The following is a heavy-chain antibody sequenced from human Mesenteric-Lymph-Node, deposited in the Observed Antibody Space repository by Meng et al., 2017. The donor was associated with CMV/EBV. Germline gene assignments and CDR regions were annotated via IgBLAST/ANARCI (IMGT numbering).Heavy chain of an antibody. V-gene: IGHV3-21*01. D-gene: IGHD3-3*01. CDR3: ARDGAYYDFWSGPRQWYFDL. Sequence: GESLKISCAASGFTFSDYRMIWVRQAPGKGLEWVSSISSTTTYIYYADSLKDRFTISRDNDKNSLYQQMNSLRAEDTAVYYCARDGAYYDFWSGPRQWYFDLWGRGTLVTVSS. CDR1: GFTFSDYR. J-gene: IGHJ2*01. CDR2: ISSTTTYI.